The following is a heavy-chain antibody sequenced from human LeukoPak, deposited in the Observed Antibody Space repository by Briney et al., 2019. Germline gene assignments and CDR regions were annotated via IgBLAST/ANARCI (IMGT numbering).Heavy chain of an antibody. D-gene: IGHD6-13*01. CDR2: IYYSGST. V-gene: IGHV4-59*12. Sequence: SETLSLTCTVSGGSISSYYWSWIRQPPGKGLEWIGYIYYSGSTNYNSSLKSRVTISVDTSKNQFSLKLSSVTAADTAVYYCARDRVGQQLVGRKNNYYYMDVWGKGTTVTISS. CDR3: ARDRVGQQLVGRKNNYYYMDV. CDR1: GGSISSYY. J-gene: IGHJ6*03.